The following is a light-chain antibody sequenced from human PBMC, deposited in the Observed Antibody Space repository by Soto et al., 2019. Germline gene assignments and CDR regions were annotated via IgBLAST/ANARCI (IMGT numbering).Light chain of an antibody. CDR1: SSNIGADFD. Sequence: QSVLTQPPSVSGALGQRVTISCTGSSSNIGADFDVHWYRQLPGTAPKLLIYGNINRPSGVPDRFSGSTSGTSASLTITGLQAEDEADYYCQSYDTSLNVYVVFGGGTKLTVL. CDR2: GNI. J-gene: IGLJ2*01. V-gene: IGLV1-40*01. CDR3: QSYDTSLNVYVV.